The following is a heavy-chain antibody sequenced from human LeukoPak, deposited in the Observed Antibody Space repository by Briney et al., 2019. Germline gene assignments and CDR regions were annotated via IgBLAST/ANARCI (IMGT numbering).Heavy chain of an antibody. CDR2: INWNGGST. J-gene: IGHJ4*02. D-gene: IGHD2-15*01. CDR1: GFTFGDYG. V-gene: IGHV3-20*04. CDR3: ARDSTQPGPVVVAATYAGFDY. Sequence: PGGSLRLSCAASGFTFGDYGMSWVRQAPGKGLEWVSSINWNGGSTVYADSVKGRFTISRDNAKSSLCLQMNSLRAEDTALYYCARDSTQPGPVVVAATYAGFDYWGQGTLVTVSS.